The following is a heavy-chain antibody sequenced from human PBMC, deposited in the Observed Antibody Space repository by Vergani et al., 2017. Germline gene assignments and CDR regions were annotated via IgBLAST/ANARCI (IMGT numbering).Heavy chain of an antibody. CDR2: IGTTGDTGDT. J-gene: IGHJ3*01. CDR1: GFTFSSYD. D-gene: IGHD6-6*01. Sequence: EVQLVESGGGLVQPGGSLRLSCAASGFTFSSYDMHWVRQAGGKGVEWVSAIGTTGDTGDTYDPGSVKCRFAISRENAKNSMYLQLNSLRAGDTAVYDCARARAARPNAFDVWGQGTMVTVSS. CDR3: ARARAARPNAFDV. V-gene: IGHV3-13*01.